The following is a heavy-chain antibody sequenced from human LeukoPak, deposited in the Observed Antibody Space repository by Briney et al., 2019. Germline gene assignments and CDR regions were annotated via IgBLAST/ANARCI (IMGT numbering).Heavy chain of an antibody. Sequence: GGSLRLSCGASGFTFSTYGMNWVRQAPGKGLEWVSAISGSGGGTFYTHSVKGRFTISRDNSKNTLFLQMNGLRAEDTATYYCAKSRSPGYSMGYDPDYWGQGTLVIVST. CDR3: AKSRSPGYSMGYDPDY. CDR2: ISGSGGGT. J-gene: IGHJ4*02. V-gene: IGHV3-23*01. D-gene: IGHD5-18*01. CDR1: GFTFSTYG.